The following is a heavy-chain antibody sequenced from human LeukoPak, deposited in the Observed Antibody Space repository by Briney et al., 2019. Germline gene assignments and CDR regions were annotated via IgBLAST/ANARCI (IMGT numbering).Heavy chain of an antibody. CDR1: GYTFTSYD. CDR3: ASPTYYYDNSGYSLEY. CDR2: MNPNSGNT. V-gene: IGHV1-8*01. Sequence: ASVKVSCKASGYTFTSYDINWVRQATGQRLEWMEWMNPNSGNTGYAQKFQGRVTMTRNTSISTAYMELSSLRSEDTAVYYCASPTYYYDNSGYSLEYWGQGTLGTVSS. J-gene: IGHJ4*02. D-gene: IGHD3-22*01.